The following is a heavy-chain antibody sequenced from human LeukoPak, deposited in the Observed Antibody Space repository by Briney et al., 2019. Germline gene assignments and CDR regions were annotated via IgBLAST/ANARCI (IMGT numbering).Heavy chain of an antibody. CDR3: ARAIVGATDY. Sequence: GGSLRLSCAASGFTFNSYGMHWVRQAPGKGLEWVALISYDGTNKNYADSVKGRFIISRDNSKNTLNLQMNSLRAEDTAVYYCARAIVGATDYWGQGTLVTVSS. J-gene: IGHJ4*02. D-gene: IGHD1-26*01. V-gene: IGHV3-30*03. CDR2: ISYDGTNK. CDR1: GFTFNSYG.